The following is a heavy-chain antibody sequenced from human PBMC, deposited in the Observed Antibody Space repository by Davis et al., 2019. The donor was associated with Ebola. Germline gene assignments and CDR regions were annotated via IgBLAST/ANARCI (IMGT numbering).Heavy chain of an antibody. Sequence: GESLKISCAASGFTFSNYPMNWVRQAPGKGLEWVSSISSSSTFIYYADSVTGRFTISRDSANNSLYLQLNSLRAEDTAVYYCARDVGTELDYWGQGTLVTVSS. D-gene: IGHD1-26*01. CDR3: ARDVGTELDY. V-gene: IGHV3-21*01. J-gene: IGHJ4*02. CDR1: GFTFSNYP. CDR2: ISSSSTFI.